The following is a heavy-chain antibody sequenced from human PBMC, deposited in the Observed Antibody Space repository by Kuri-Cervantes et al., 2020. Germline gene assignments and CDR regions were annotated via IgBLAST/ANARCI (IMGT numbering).Heavy chain of an antibody. J-gene: IGHJ4*02. V-gene: IGHV3-7*01. CDR3: GTVRQGRDYYFDY. D-gene: IGHD3-10*01. Sequence: GESLKISCAASGFTFSLYWMSWVRQAPGKGLEWVANINKDGTEKNYVDSVKGRFIISRDNARNSLYLQMNSLRAEDTAVYYCGTVRQGRDYYFDYWGQGILVTVSS. CDR1: GFTFSLYW. CDR2: INKDGTEK.